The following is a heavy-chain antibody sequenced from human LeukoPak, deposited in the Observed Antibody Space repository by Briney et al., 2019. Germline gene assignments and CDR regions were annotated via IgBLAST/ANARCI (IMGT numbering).Heavy chain of an antibody. D-gene: IGHD3-22*01. CDR3: ARTDDSSGYYYRDPFDY. Sequence: PSETLSGTCAVSGGSISSSNWWSWVRQPPGKGLEWIGEIYHSGSTNYNPSLKSRVTISVDKSKNQFSLKLSSVTAADTAVYYCARTDDSSGYYYRDPFDYWGQGTLVTVSS. V-gene: IGHV4-4*02. J-gene: IGHJ4*02. CDR2: IYHSGST. CDR1: GGSISSSNW.